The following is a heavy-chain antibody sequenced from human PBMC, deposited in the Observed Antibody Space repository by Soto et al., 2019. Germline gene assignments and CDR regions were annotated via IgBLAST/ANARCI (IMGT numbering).Heavy chain of an antibody. V-gene: IGHV3-64D*06. CDR1: GFTFSEYS. Sequence: QPGGSLRLSCSASGFTFSEYSMHWVRQAPGKGLQYVSTISSDGDITYYADSVKGRFTISRDNSKNTLYLQMNSLRPEDTAVYYCVTVSTFYDILTGYYSTNFFDPWGQGTLVTVSS. J-gene: IGHJ5*02. CDR2: ISSDGDIT. D-gene: IGHD3-9*01. CDR3: VTVSTFYDILTGYYSTNFFDP.